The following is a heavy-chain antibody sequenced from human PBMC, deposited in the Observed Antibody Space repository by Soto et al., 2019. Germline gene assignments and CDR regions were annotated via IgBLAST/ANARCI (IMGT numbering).Heavy chain of an antibody. CDR1: GGTFSSYA. CDR3: ARDHCSSTSCYPPYYYYGMDV. D-gene: IGHD2-2*01. Sequence: SVKVSCKASGGTFSSYAISWVRQAPGQGLEWMGGIIPIFGTANYAQKFQGRVTITADKSTSTAYMELSSLRSEDTAVYYCARDHCSSTSCYPPYYYYGMDVWGQGTTVTGSS. V-gene: IGHV1-69*06. CDR2: IIPIFGTA. J-gene: IGHJ6*02.